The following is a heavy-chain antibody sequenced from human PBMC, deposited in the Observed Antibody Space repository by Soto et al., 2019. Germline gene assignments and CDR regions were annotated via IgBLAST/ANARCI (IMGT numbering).Heavy chain of an antibody. CDR2: IYYTGST. CDR3: ARQEYGDYVFLDY. Sequence: TLALACTVSVVSISNDFDYWTWLRQYPGKGLEWVGYIYYTGSTYYNPSLTSRVMRSVDTSKNQFSLKLSSVTAADTAVYYCARQEYGDYVFLDYWGQGTRVTVSS. J-gene: IGHJ4*02. CDR1: VVSISNDFDY. V-gene: IGHV4-31*03. D-gene: IGHD4-17*01.